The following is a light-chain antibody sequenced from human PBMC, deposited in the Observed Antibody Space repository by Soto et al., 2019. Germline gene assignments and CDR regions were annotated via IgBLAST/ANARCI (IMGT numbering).Light chain of an antibody. CDR3: SSYTSSSTSVV. J-gene: IGLJ2*01. CDR1: SSDVGGYNY. Sequence: QSALTQPASVSGSPGQSITISCTGTSSDVGGYNYVSWYQQHPGKAPKLIIYDVSTRPSGVSNRFSGSKSVNTASLTISGLQAEDEAVYYCSSYTSSSTSVVFGGGTKLTVL. CDR2: DVS. V-gene: IGLV2-14*01.